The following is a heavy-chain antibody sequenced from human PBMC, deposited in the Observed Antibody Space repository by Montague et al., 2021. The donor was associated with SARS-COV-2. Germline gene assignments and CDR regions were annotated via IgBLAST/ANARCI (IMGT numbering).Heavy chain of an antibody. V-gene: IGHV1-69*13. D-gene: IGHD1-1*01. CDR3: ARGRSGTWTLIDAFNI. Sequence: SVKVSCKASGGTFENFPVSWVRLAPGQGLEWMGGIIPVSSTISYAQKFQDRLTIAADASTGTSHMTLSSLRSDDTAIYYCARGRSGTWTLIDAFNIWGQGTVVTVSS. J-gene: IGHJ3*02. CDR2: IIPVSSTI. CDR1: GGTFENFP.